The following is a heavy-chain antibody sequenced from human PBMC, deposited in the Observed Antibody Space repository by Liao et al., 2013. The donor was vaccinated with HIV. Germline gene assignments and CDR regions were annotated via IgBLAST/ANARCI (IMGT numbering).Heavy chain of an antibody. J-gene: IGHJ2*01. CDR1: GGSFSGYY. Sequence: QVQLQQWGAGLLKPSETLSLTCAVYGGSFSGYYWSWIRQPPGKGLEWIGEINHSGSTNYNSSLESRVTMSLDTSKNQFSLRLNSVTAADTAVYYCARGPTRITIFGVVIRDWYFDLWGRGTLVTVSS. CDR2: INHSGST. V-gene: IGHV4-34*01. CDR3: ARGPTRITIFGVVIRDWYFDL. D-gene: IGHD3-3*01.